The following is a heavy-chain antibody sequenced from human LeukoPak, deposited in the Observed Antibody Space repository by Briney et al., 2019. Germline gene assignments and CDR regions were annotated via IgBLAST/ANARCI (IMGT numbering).Heavy chain of an antibody. J-gene: IGHJ6*03. CDR3: ARGIYGDYGADYYYYYMDV. CDR2: MNPNSVNT. V-gene: IGHV1-8*01. D-gene: IGHD4-17*01. CDR1: GYTFTSYD. Sequence: ASVKVSCKASGYTFTSYDINWVRQATGQGLEWMGWMNPNSVNTGYAQKFEGRVTMTRNTSISTAYMELSSLRSEDTAVYYCARGIYGDYGADYYYYYMDVWGKGTTVTVSS.